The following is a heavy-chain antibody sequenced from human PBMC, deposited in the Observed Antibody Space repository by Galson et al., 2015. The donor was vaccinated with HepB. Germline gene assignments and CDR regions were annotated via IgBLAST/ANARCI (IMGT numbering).Heavy chain of an antibody. V-gene: IGHV3-23*01. CDR1: GFTFSNYA. J-gene: IGHJ4*02. D-gene: IGHD3-22*01. CDR3: AKANAGITMIVVVVTTWDY. CDR2: ISGSGGST. Sequence: SLRLSCAASGFTFSNYAMSWVRQAPGKGLEWVPGISGSGGSTFYADSVKGRFTISRDNSKNTLYLQMNSLRAEDTAIYYCAKANAGITMIVVVVTTWDYWGQGTLVTVSS.